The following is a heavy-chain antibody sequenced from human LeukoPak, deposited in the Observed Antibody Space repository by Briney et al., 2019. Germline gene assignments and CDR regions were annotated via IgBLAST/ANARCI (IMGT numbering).Heavy chain of an antibody. CDR3: ARVRGYYDSSGYDY. D-gene: IGHD3-22*01. Sequence: SETLSLTCTVSGDSISSSFYYWRWIRQPPGKGLEWIGSIYYTDYTYYNPSLKSRVTISEDTSKNENSVKLSCVTAADTAVYYCARVRGYYDSSGYDYWGQGTLVTVSS. CDR1: GDSISSSFYY. V-gene: IGHV4-39*07. J-gene: IGHJ4*02. CDR2: IYYTDYT.